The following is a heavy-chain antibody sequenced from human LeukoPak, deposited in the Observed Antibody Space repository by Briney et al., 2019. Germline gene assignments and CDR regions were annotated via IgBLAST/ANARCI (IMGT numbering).Heavy chain of an antibody. CDR3: ARDLYYYDSSGFH. D-gene: IGHD3-22*01. CDR2: IYSGGST. Sequence: GGSLRLSCAASGFTVSSNYMSWVRQAPGKGLEWVSVIYSGGSTYYADSVKGRFTISRDNAKNSLYLQMNSLRAEDTAVYYCARDLYYYDSSGFHWGQGTLVTVSS. CDR1: GFTVSSNY. V-gene: IGHV3-53*01. J-gene: IGHJ4*02.